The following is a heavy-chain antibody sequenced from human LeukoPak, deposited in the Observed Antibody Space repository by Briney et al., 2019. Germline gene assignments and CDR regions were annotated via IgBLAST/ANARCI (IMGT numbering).Heavy chain of an antibody. J-gene: IGHJ4*02. CDR2: IYHSGVT. D-gene: IGHD6-19*01. Sequence: PSETLSLTCTVSGGSISSGLFYWSWIRQAPGKGPEWLGYIYHSGVTYDNPSLKSRVTLSVDRSKNQFSLKLSSVIAADTAVYYCARRGDSSGWFRVYWGQGTLVTVSS. V-gene: IGHV4-30-2*01. CDR1: GGSISSGLFY. CDR3: ARRGDSSGWFRVY.